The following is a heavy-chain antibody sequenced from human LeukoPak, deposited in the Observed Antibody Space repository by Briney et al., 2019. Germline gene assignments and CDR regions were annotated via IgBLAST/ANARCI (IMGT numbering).Heavy chain of an antibody. CDR3: APQQTYSPYNWFDP. J-gene: IGHJ5*02. V-gene: IGHV3-74*03. CDR1: GFTISNYW. CDR2: IHPDGSIT. Sequence: PGGSLRLSCVGSGFTISNYWMHLVRQAPGTGLVWVSRIHPDGSITTYADSVKGRFTISRDNAKNTLYLQMNSLRAEDTAVYYCAPQQTYSPYNWFDPWGQGTLVTVSS. D-gene: IGHD5-12*01.